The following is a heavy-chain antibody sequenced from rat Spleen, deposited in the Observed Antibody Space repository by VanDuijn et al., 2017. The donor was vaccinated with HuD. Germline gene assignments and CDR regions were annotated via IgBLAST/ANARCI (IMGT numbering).Heavy chain of an antibody. J-gene: IGHJ3*01. CDR2: IFYDGSST. CDR3: TRHGGLRNWFAY. D-gene: IGHD1-11*01. CDR1: GFTFSDYA. V-gene: IGHV5-17*01. Sequence: EVQLVESGGGLVQPGRSLKLSCAASGFTFSDYAMAWVRQAPKKGLEWVATIFYDGSSTYYRDSVKGRFTISRDDAKNTQYLQMDSLRSEDTATYYCTRHGGLRNWFAYWGQGTLVTVSS.